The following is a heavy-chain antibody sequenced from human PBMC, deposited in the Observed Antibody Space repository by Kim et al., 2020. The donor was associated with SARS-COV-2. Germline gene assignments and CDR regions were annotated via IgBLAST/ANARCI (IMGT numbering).Heavy chain of an antibody. CDR2: SSYI. Sequence: SSYIYYADSVKGRFTISRDKAKNSLYLQMNSLRAEDTAVYYCAKAAGYRYWGQGTLVTVSS. CDR3: AKAAGYRY. D-gene: IGHD3-9*01. J-gene: IGHJ4*02. V-gene: IGHV3-21*01.